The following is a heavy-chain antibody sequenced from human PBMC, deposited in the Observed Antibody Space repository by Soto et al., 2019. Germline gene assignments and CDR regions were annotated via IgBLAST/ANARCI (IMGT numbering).Heavy chain of an antibody. CDR1: GFTFSSYS. CDR3: ARDYTGYCSSTSCYAGYYYYMDV. D-gene: IGHD2-2*01. J-gene: IGHJ6*03. CDR2: ISSSSSTI. V-gene: IGHV3-48*01. Sequence: GGSLRLSCAASGFTFSSYSMNWVRQAPGKGLEWVSYISSSSSTIYYADTWKGGFTISRENAKNSLYLQMNSLRAEDTAVYYCARDYTGYCSSTSCYAGYYYYMDVWGKGTTVTVSS.